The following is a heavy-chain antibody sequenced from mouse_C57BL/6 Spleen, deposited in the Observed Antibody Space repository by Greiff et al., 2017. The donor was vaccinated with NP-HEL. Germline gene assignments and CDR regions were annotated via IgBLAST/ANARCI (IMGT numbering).Heavy chain of an antibody. CDR2: FHPYNDDT. D-gene: IGHD2-9*01. V-gene: IGHV1-47*01. Sequence: QVQLKESGAELVKPGASVKMSCKASGYTFTTYPIEWMKQNHGKSLEWIGNFHPYNDDTKYNEKFKGKATLTVEKSSSTVYLELSRLTSDDSAVYYCARKAYYGYDGFAYWGQGTLVTVSA. CDR3: ARKAYYGYDGFAY. J-gene: IGHJ3*01. CDR1: GYTFTTYP.